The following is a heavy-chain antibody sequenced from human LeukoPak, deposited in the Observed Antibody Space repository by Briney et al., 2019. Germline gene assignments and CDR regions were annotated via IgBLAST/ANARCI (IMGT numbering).Heavy chain of an antibody. CDR2: IWYEGSNK. CDR1: GLTFSSYG. V-gene: IGHV3-33*01. CDR3: ARDNPSGGSSGWTGLDY. Sequence: GGSLRLSCAASGLTFSSYGMHWVRPAPGQGLEWVAVIWYEGSNKNYVDSVKGRFTISRDNSKNMLYMDMKSLTARDSAVYYCARDNPSGGSSGWTGLDYWGQGTLVTVSS. D-gene: IGHD6-19*01. J-gene: IGHJ4*02.